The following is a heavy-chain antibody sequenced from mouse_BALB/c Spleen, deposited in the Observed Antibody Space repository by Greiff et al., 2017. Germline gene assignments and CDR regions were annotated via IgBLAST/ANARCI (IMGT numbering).Heavy chain of an antibody. D-gene: IGHD2-2*01. CDR3: ARDRSVYGSYAMDY. J-gene: IGHJ4*01. CDR1: GFSLTSYG. Sequence: VQLQESGPGLVAPSQSLSITCTVSGFSLTSYGVHWVRQPPGKGLEWLGVIWAGGSTNYNSALMSRLSISKDNSKSQVFLKMNSLQTDDTAMYYCARDRSVYGSYAMDYWGQGTSVTVSS. V-gene: IGHV2-9*02. CDR2: IWAGGST.